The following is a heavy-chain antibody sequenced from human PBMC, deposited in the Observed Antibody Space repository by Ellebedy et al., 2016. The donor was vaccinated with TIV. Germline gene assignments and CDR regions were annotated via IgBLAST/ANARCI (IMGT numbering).Heavy chain of an antibody. CDR2: ISWNSGTI. J-gene: IGHJ5*02. CDR3: AKDGDYDGSGYSFDR. Sequence: PGGSLRLSCAASGFTFDDYAMNWVRQAPGKGLEWVSGISWNSGTIGYADSVKGRFTISRDNPKNSLYLQMNSLRTEDTALYYCAKDGDYDGSGYSFDRWGQGTLVTVSS. CDR1: GFTFDDYA. V-gene: IGHV3-9*01. D-gene: IGHD3-22*01.